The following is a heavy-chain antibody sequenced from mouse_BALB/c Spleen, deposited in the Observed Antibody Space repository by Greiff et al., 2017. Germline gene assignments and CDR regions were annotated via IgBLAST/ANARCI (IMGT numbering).Heavy chain of an antibody. Sequence: DVQLQESGGGLVQPGGSLKLSCAASGFTFSSYGMSWVRQTPDKRLELVATINSNGGSTYYPDSVKGRFTISRDNAKNTLYLQMSSLKSEDTAMYYCAGYDGDAMDYWGQGTSVTVSS. D-gene: IGHD2-2*01. CDR3: AGYDGDAMDY. CDR2: INSNGGST. CDR1: GFTFSSYG. V-gene: IGHV5-6-3*01. J-gene: IGHJ4*01.